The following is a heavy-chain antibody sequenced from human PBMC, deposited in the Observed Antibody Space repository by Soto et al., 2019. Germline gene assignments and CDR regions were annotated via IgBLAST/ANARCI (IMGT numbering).Heavy chain of an antibody. J-gene: IGHJ6*02. CDR2: FDPEDGET. Sequence: QVQLVQSGAEVKKHGASVKVSCKVSGYTLTELSMHWVRQAPGKGLEWMGGFDPEDGETIYAQKFQGRVTMTEDTSTDTAYMELSSLRSEDTAVYYCATAQEMNCSGGSFPPTRYYYYYGMYVWGQGTTVTVSS. D-gene: IGHD2-15*01. CDR1: GYTLTELS. CDR3: ATAQEMNCSGGSFPPTRYYYYYGMYV. V-gene: IGHV1-24*01.